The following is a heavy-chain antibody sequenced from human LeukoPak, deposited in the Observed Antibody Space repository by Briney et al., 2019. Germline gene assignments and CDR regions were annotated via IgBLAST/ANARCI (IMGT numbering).Heavy chain of an antibody. V-gene: IGHV3-21*01. Sequence: GGSLRLSCAASGFTFSSNYMSWVRQAPGKGLEWVSSISSSSSYIYYADSVKGRFTISRDNAKNSLYLQMNSLRAEDTAIYYCARLTHGAVADTRGYWGQGTLVTVSS. D-gene: IGHD6-19*01. CDR2: ISSSSSYI. CDR1: GFTFSSNY. J-gene: IGHJ4*02. CDR3: ARLTHGAVADTRGY.